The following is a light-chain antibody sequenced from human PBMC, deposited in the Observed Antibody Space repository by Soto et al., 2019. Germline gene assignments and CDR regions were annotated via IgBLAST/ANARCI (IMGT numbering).Light chain of an antibody. Sequence: EIVLTQSPGTLSLSPGERATLSCRASQSVSSGYLAWYQQKPGQAPRLLIYGASSRATGIPDRFSGSGSGTDLTLTISRLEPEDLAVYYCHRYGSSPRFTFGPGTKVDIK. CDR1: QSVSSGY. J-gene: IGKJ3*01. CDR2: GAS. CDR3: HRYGSSPRFT. V-gene: IGKV3-20*01.